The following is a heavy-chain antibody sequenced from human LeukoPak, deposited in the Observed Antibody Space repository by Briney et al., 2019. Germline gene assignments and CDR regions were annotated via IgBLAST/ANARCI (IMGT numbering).Heavy chain of an antibody. J-gene: IGHJ4*02. V-gene: IGHV4-38-2*01. D-gene: IGHD6-6*01. CDR2: IYHSGST. CDR1: GYSISSGYY. CDR3: ASRDLYSSSNDY. Sequence: SETLSLTCAVSGYSISSGYYWGWIRQPPGKGLEWIGSIYHSGSTYYNPSLKSRVTISVDTSKNQFSLQLSSVTAADTAVYYCASRDLYSSSNDYWGQGTLVTVSS.